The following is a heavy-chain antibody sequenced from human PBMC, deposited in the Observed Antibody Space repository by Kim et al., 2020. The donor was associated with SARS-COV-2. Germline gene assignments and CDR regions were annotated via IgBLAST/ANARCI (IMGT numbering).Heavy chain of an antibody. D-gene: IGHD3-16*02. CDR3: AKAQRSLVRTYYFDN. Sequence: GGSLRLSCVASGFIFNGCAMHWVRQVPGKGLEWVSLISYDGGNTNYADSVKGRFTISRDNTKNSLHLQMNSLRPDDTALYFCAKAQRSLVRTYYFDN. J-gene: IGHJ4*01. V-gene: IGHV3-43D*03. CDR2: ISYDGGNT. CDR1: GFIFNGCA.